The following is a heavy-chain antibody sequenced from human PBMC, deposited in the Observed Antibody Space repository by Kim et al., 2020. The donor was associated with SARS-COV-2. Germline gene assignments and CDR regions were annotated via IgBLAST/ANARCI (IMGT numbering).Heavy chain of an antibody. CDR3: AREGWFDP. Sequence: GGSLRLSCAASGFTFSSYAMHWVRQAPGKGLEWVAVISYDGSNKYYADSVKGRFTISRDNSKNTLYLQMNSPRAEDTAVYYCAREGWFDPWGQGTLVTVSS. V-gene: IGHV3-30-3*01. J-gene: IGHJ5*02. CDR1: GFTFSSYA. CDR2: ISYDGSNK.